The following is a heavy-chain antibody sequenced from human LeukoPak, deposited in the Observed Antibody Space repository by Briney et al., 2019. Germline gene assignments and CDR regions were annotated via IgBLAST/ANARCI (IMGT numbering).Heavy chain of an antibody. CDR2: ISYDGSNK. CDR3: ARDSSSSV. J-gene: IGHJ3*01. D-gene: IGHD6-6*01. Sequence: GGSLRLSCAASGFTFSSYAMHWVRQAPGKGLEWVAVISYDGSNKYYADSVKGRFTISRVNSKNTLYLQMNSLRAEDTAVYYCARDSSSSVWGQGTMVTVSS. CDR1: GFTFSSYA. V-gene: IGHV3-30*01.